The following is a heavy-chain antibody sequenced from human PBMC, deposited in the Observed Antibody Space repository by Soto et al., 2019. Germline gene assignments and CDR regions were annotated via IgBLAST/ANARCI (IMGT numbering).Heavy chain of an antibody. Sequence: SVKVSCKASGFTFTSSAVQWVRQARGQRLEWIGWIVVGSGNTNYAQKFQERVTITRDMSTSTAYMELSSLRSEDTAVYYCARSLAVAEDYYYGMDVWGQGTTVTVSS. D-gene: IGHD6-19*01. CDR2: IVVGSGNT. J-gene: IGHJ6*02. CDR1: GFTFTSSA. CDR3: ARSLAVAEDYYYGMDV. V-gene: IGHV1-58*01.